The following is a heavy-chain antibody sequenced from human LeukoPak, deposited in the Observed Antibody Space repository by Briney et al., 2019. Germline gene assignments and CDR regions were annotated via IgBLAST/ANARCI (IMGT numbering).Heavy chain of an antibody. CDR2: ISAYNGNT. D-gene: IGHD4-17*01. V-gene: IGHV1-18*01. CDR1: GYTFTSYG. J-gene: IGHJ5*02. Sequence: GESLKISCKASGYTFTSYGISWVRQAPGQGLEWMGWISAYNGNTNYAQKLQGRVTMTTDTSTSTAYMELRSLRSDDTAVYYCARDLNYGDYVDPEYNWFDPWGQGTLVTVSS. CDR3: ARDLNYGDYVDPEYNWFDP.